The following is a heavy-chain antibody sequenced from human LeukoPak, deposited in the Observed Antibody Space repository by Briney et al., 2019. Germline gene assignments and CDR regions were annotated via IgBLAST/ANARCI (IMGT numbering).Heavy chain of an antibody. CDR3: ARDSSIAAAGSKIDY. CDR1: GYTFTGYY. V-gene: IGHV1-2*02. Sequence: ASVKVSCKASGYTFTGYYMHWVRQAPGQGLEWMGWINPNSGGTNYAQKLQGRVIMTTDTSTSTAYMELRSLRSDDTAVYDCARDSSIAAAGSKIDYWGQGTLVTVSS. CDR2: INPNSGGT. J-gene: IGHJ4*02. D-gene: IGHD6-13*01.